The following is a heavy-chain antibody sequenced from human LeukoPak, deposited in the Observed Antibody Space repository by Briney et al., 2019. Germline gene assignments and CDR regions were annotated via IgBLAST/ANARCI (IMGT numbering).Heavy chain of an antibody. J-gene: IGHJ4*02. V-gene: IGHV1-18*01. D-gene: IGHD3-9*01. CDR3: ARDPYYDMVTGYYPRFDN. CDR1: GYTFTSFG. Sequence: ASVKVSCKASGYTFTSFGISWVRQAPGQGLEWMGWISAYNGNTNSAQKVQGRATMTTDTSTSTAYMELRSLRSDDTAVYYCARDPYYDMVTGYYPRFDNWGQGTLVTVSS. CDR2: ISAYNGNT.